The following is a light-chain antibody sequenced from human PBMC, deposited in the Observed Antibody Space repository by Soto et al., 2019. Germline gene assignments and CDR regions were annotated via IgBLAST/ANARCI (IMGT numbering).Light chain of an antibody. Sequence: QSVLTQPPSVSGAPGQRVTISCTGSSSNIGAGYDVHWYQQLPGTAPKLLIYGNTNRPSGVPDRFSGSKSGPSASLAITGLQAEDEAAYYCQSHDTSLSGYVFGPGTKLTV. CDR2: GNT. J-gene: IGLJ1*01. V-gene: IGLV1-40*01. CDR1: SSNIGAGYD. CDR3: QSHDTSLSGYV.